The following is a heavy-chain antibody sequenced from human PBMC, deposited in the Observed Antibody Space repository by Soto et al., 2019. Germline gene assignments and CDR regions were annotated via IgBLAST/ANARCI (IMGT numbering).Heavy chain of an antibody. CDR2: ISYDGSNK. J-gene: IGHJ4*02. CDR1: GFTFSSYA. CDR3: ARANGYIYGAFDF. D-gene: IGHD6-13*01. V-gene: IGHV3-30-3*01. Sequence: QVQLVESGGGVVQPGRSLRLSCAASGFTFSSYAMHWVRQAPGKGLEWVAVISYDGSNKYYADSVKGRFTISRDNSKNTMYLQMNSLRAADTAGDYCARANGYIYGAFDFWGQGTLVTVSS.